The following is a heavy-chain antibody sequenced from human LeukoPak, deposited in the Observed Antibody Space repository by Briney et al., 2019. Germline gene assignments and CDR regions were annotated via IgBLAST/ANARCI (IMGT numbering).Heavy chain of an antibody. CDR2: ISSSSSYI. V-gene: IGHV3-21*01. CDR3: ARGLFDP. CDR1: GFTFSSYT. Sequence: GSLRLSCAASGFTFSSYTMNWVRQAPGKGLEWVSSISSSSSYIYYADSVKGRFTISRDNAKNSLYLQMSSLTDEDTAVYYCARGLFDPWGQGTLVTVSS. J-gene: IGHJ5*02.